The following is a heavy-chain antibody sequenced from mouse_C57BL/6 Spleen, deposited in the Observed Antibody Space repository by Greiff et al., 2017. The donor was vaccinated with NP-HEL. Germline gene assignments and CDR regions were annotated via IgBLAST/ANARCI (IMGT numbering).Heavy chain of an antibody. CDR2: IDPETGGT. CDR1: GYTFTDYE. V-gene: IGHV1-15*01. D-gene: IGHD1-1*01. Sequence: VQLQQSGAELVRPGASVTLSCKASGYTFTDYEMHWVKQTPVHGLEWIGAIDPETGGTAYNQKFKGKAILTAYKSSSTAYMELRSLTSEDSAVYYCTRCYYGSPCYAMDYWGQGTSVTVSS. CDR3: TRCYYGSPCYAMDY. J-gene: IGHJ4*01.